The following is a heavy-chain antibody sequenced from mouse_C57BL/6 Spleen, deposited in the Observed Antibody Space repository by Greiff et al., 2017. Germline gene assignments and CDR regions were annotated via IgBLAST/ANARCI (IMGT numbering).Heavy chain of an antibody. V-gene: IGHV1-76*01. D-gene: IGHD1-1*01. CDR1: GYTFTDYY. J-gene: IGHJ4*01. CDR2: IYPGSGNT. CDR3: ARGDYYGSSPWYAMDY. Sequence: QVQLKESGAELVRPGASVKLSCKASGYTFTDYYINWVKQRPGQGLEWIARIYPGSGNTYYNEKFKGKATLTAEKSSSTAYMQLSSLTSEDSAVYFCARGDYYGSSPWYAMDYWGQGTSVTVSS.